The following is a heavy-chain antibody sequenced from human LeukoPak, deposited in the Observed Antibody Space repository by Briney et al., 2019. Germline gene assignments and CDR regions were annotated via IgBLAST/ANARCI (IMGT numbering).Heavy chain of an antibody. D-gene: IGHD2-2*01. J-gene: IGHJ5*02. CDR1: GGSISSGDYY. Sequence: SETLSLTCTVSGGSISSGDYYWSWIRQPPGKGLEWIGYIYYTGSTYYNPSLKSRVTISVDTSKNQFSLKLNSVTAADTAVYYCARGPPNTDTYCDTTSCQNWVDPWGQGTLVTVSS. CDR3: ARGPPNTDTYCDTTSCQNWVDP. V-gene: IGHV4-30-4*01. CDR2: IYYTGST.